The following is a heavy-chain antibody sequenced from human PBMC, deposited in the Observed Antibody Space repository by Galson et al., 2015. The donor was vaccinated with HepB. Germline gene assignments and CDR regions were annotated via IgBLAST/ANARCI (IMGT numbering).Heavy chain of an antibody. V-gene: IGHV3-48*02. CDR1: GFTFSSYS. D-gene: IGHD3-3*01. CDR2: ISSSSSTI. CDR3: ARGGYDFWSGYSPYYYYMDV. Sequence: SLRLSCAASGFTFSSYSMNWVRQAPGKGLEWVSYISSSSSTIYYADSVKGRSTISRDNAKNSLYLQMNSLRDEDTAVYYCARGGYDFWSGYSPYYYYMDVWGKGTTVTVSS. J-gene: IGHJ6*03.